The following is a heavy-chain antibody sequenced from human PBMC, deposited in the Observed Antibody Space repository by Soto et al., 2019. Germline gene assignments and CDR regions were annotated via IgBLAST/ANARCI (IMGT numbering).Heavy chain of an antibody. Sequence: PGGSLRLSCAASGFTFSSYWMHWVRQAPGKGLEWVAVTSYDGSNKYYADSVKGRFTISRDNSKNTLYLQMNSLTAEDTAVYYCAKVLFESNGFGDWGMDVCGQGTSVTVSS. V-gene: IGHV3-30*18. D-gene: IGHD2-21*01. CDR3: AKVLFESNGFGDWGMDV. CDR1: GFTFSSYW. CDR2: TSYDGSNK. J-gene: IGHJ6*02.